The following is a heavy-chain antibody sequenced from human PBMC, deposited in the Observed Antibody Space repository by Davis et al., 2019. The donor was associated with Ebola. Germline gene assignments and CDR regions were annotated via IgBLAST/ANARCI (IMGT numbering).Heavy chain of an antibody. Sequence: SETLSLTCAVYGGSFSGYYWSWIRQPPGKGLEWIGEINHSGSTNYNPSLKSRVTISVDTSKNQFSLKLSSVTAADTAVYYCARGEYDYVWGSYRYTGPTWFDPWGQGTLVTVSS. CDR2: INHSGST. V-gene: IGHV4-34*01. CDR1: GGSFSGYY. CDR3: ARGEYDYVWGSYRYTGPTWFDP. D-gene: IGHD3-16*02. J-gene: IGHJ5*02.